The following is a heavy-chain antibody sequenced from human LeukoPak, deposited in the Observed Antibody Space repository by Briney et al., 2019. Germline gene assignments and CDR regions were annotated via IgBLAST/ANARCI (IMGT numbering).Heavy chain of an antibody. V-gene: IGHV3-21*05. J-gene: IGHJ4*02. Sequence: GGSLRLSCATSGFSFRDYPMNWVRQAPGKGLEWVSNIRTSSEGANLAFYADSVKGRVTFSRDDAENTLYLHMHSLRDDDTAVYYCATDQRYAFDYWGQGILVTVSS. CDR2: IRTSSEGANLA. CDR1: GFSFRDYP. CDR3: ATDQRYAFDY. D-gene: IGHD3-9*01.